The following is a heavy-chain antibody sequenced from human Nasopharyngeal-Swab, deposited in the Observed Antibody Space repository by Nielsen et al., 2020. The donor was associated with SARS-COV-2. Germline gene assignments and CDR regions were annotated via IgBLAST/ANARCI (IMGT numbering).Heavy chain of an antibody. V-gene: IGHV2-5*01. CDR3: AREYYDILTGYYSNTDY. CDR2: IYWNDDK. D-gene: IGHD3-9*01. CDR1: GFSLSTSGVG. Sequence: SGPTLVKPTQTLTLTCTFSGFSLSTSGVGVGWICQPPGKALEWLALIYWNDDKRYSPSLKSRLTITKDTSKNQVVLTMTNMDPVDTATYYCAREYYDILTGYYSNTDYWGQGTLVTVSS. J-gene: IGHJ4*02.